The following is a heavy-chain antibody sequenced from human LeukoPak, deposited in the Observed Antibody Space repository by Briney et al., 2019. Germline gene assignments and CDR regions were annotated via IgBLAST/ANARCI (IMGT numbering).Heavy chain of an antibody. CDR3: ARDRGGSYPFDAFDI. V-gene: IGHV3-30*02. D-gene: IGHD1-26*01. J-gene: IGHJ3*02. CDR1: GFTFSSYG. CDR2: IRYDGSNK. Sequence: GGSLRLSCAASGFTFSSYGMHWVRQAPGKGLEWVAFIRYDGSNKYYADSVKGRFTISRDNSKNTLYLQMNSLRAEDTAVYYCARDRGGSYPFDAFDIWGQGTMVTVSS.